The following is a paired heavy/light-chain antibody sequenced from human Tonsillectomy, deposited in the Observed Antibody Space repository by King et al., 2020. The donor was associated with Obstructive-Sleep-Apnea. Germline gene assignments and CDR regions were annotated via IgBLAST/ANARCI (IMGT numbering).Light chain of an antibody. CDR1: SSDVGGYNY. Sequence: QSALIQPRSVSGSPGQSVTISCTGTSSDVGGYNYVSWYQQHPGKAPQLMIYDVSKRPSGVPDRFSGSKSGNTASLTISGLQGDDEADYYCCSYAGKYTRVFGGGTKLTVL. V-gene: IGLV2-11*01. J-gene: IGLJ3*02. CDR3: CSYAGKYTRV. CDR2: DVS.
Heavy chain of an antibody. V-gene: IGHV2-70*15. CDR1: GFSLSTSGVC. CDR3: ARDYYYGSGSYYDAYYLDY. D-gene: IGHD3-10*01. CDR2: IDWDDDK. J-gene: IGHJ4*02. Sequence: QVTLRESGPALVKPTQTLTLTCTFSGFSLSTSGVCVSWIRQPPGKALEWLARIDWDDDKYYNPSLKTRLTISKDTSKNQVVLTMTNMDPVDTATYYCARDYYYGSGSYYDAYYLDYWGQGTLVTVSS.